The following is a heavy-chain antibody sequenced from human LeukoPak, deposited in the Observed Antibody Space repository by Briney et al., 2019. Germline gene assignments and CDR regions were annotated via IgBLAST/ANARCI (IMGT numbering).Heavy chain of an antibody. D-gene: IGHD3-22*01. CDR2: ISYSGSS. CDR3: ARQSSSYDPFDH. V-gene: IGHV4-61*01. CDR1: GGSVSSGRYY. J-gene: IGHJ3*01. Sequence: PSETLSLSCTVSGGSVSSGRYYWSWIRQPPGKGLAYIGYISYSGSSDYNPSLKSRVTISVDTSKNQFSLKLSSVTAADTAVYFCARQSSSYDPFDHWGQGTMVTVSS.